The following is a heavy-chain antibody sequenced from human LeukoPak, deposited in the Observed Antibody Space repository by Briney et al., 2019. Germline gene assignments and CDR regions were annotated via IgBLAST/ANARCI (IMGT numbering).Heavy chain of an antibody. V-gene: IGHV4-59*08. CDR1: GGSISSYY. CDR2: IYYSGST. CDR3: ARRGYYYDSSGYFDY. J-gene: IGHJ4*02. D-gene: IGHD3-22*01. Sequence: SETLSLTCTVSGGSISSYYWSWIRQPPGKGVEWIGYIYYSGSTNYNPSLKSRVTISVDTSKNQFSLKLSSVTAADTAVYYCARRGYYYDSSGYFDYWGQGTLVTVSS.